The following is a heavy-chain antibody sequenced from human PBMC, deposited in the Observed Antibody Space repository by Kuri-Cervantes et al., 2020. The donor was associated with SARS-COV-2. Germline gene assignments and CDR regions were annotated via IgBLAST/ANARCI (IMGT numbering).Heavy chain of an antibody. CDR1: GYTFTTHT. V-gene: IGHV1-3*01. D-gene: IGHD6-19*01. CDR2: IFPGKGNT. CDR3: ARGSAVAGSWEVDWFDS. Sequence: ASVKVSCKASGYTFTTHTIHWVRRAPGQRLEWMGWIFPGKGNTNHSQNFQDRISFHRDTSANTAYMDLSRLTSEDTAIYYCARGSAVAGSWEVDWFDSWAREPWSPSPQ. J-gene: IGHJ5*01.